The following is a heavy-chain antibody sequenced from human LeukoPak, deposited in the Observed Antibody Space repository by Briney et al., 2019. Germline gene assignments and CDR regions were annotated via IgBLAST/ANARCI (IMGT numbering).Heavy chain of an antibody. CDR3: ARHITLVRGAIEF. V-gene: IGHV5-51*01. CDR1: GYSFTSYW. Sequence: GESLKISCQGSGYSFTSYWIGWVRQLPGKGLEWMGVIYPFDSDTRYSPSFQGQVTISADKSVNTAYLQWTSLKASDTAIYYCARHITLVRGAIEFWGQGTLVTVSS. CDR2: IYPFDSDT. D-gene: IGHD3-10*01. J-gene: IGHJ4*02.